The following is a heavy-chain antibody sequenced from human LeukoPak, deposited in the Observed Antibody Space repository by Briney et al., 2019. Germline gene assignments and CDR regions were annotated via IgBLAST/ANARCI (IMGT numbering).Heavy chain of an antibody. D-gene: IGHD2-21*02. V-gene: IGHV4-59*01. CDR1: GGSIIGYD. Sequence: WETLSLTWTVAGGSIIGYDWGWIRQPPGKGLEWIGYIYYSGSTNYNPSLKSRVTISVDTSKNHFSLNLSSVTAADTAVYYCARGPPRFCAGDCYLRYFDYWGQGTLVTVSS. J-gene: IGHJ4*02. CDR3: ARGPPRFCAGDCYLRYFDY. CDR2: IYYSGST.